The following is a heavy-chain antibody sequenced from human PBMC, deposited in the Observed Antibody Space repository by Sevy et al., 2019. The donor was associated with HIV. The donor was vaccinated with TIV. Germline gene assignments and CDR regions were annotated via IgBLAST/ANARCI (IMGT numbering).Heavy chain of an antibody. V-gene: IGHV3-30-3*01. CDR3: ARTNYDILTGYYISYYYGMDV. Sequence: GGSLRLSCAASGFTFSSYAMHWVRQAPGKGLEWVAVISYDGSNKYYADSAKGRFTISRDNSKNTLYLQMNSLRAEDTAVYYCARTNYDILTGYYISYYYGMDVWGQGTTVTVSS. CDR2: ISYDGSNK. CDR1: GFTFSSYA. J-gene: IGHJ6*02. D-gene: IGHD3-9*01.